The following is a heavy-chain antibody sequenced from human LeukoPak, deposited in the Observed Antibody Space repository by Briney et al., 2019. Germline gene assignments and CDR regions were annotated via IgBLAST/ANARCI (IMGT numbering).Heavy chain of an antibody. V-gene: IGHV3-30*18. CDR1: GFTFSSYG. CDR3: AKGYSSSWYNYFDY. CDR2: ISYDGSNK. D-gene: IGHD6-13*01. Sequence: GGSLRLSCAASGFTFSSYGMRWVRQAPGKGLEWVAVISYDGSNKYYADSVKGRFTISRDNSKNTLYLQMNSLRAEDTAVYYCAKGYSSSWYNYFDYWGQGTLVTVSS. J-gene: IGHJ4*02.